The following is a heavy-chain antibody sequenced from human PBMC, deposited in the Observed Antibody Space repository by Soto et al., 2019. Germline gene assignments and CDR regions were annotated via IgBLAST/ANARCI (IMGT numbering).Heavy chain of an antibody. CDR3: VKKGSGGNWFDP. V-gene: IGHV3-23*04. CDR2: SGSSGAT. D-gene: IGHD3-16*01. Sequence: EVQLVESGGGLVQRGGSLRLSCAASGFTFSSHAMSWVRQPPAKGLEWVSGSGSSGATYYADSVKGRFITSRDNSKNTLYLEMNSLSPEDTGVYYCVKKGSGGNWFDPWGQGTLVTVS. J-gene: IGHJ5*02. CDR1: GFTFSSHA.